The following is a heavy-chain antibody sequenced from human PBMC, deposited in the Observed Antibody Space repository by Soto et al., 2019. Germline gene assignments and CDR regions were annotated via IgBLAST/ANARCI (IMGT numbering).Heavy chain of an antibody. CDR3: ARHRGENVPYGLDV. D-gene: IGHD1-1*01. V-gene: IGHV4-39*01. CDR2: IYYSGST. J-gene: IGHJ6*02. CDR1: GGSINSSSYY. Sequence: SETLSLTCTVSGGSINSSSYYWGRIRQPPGKGLEWIGSIYYSGSTYYNPSLKSRVTISVDTSKNQFSLKLSSVTAEDTAVYYCARHRGENVPYGLDVWGQGTTVTVSS.